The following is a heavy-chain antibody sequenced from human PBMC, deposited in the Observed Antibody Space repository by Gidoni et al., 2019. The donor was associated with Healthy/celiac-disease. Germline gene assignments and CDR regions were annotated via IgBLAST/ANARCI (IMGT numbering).Heavy chain of an antibody. Sequence: QMQLVQSGPEVKKPGTSVKVSCQASGFTFTSSAVQWVRQARGQRLEWIGWIVVGSGNTNYAQKFQERVTITRDMSTSTAYMELSSLRSEDTAVYYCASFSAGGELLDYWGQGTLVTVSS. CDR2: IVVGSGNT. V-gene: IGHV1-58*01. CDR3: ASFSAGGELLDY. J-gene: IGHJ4*02. CDR1: GFTFTSSA. D-gene: IGHD1-26*01.